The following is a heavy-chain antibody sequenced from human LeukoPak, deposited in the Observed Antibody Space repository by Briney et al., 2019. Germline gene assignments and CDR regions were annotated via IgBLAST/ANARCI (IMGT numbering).Heavy chain of an antibody. D-gene: IGHD3-3*01. V-gene: IGHV1-18*01. CDR1: GYTFTGYG. Sequence: ASVKVSCKVSGYTFTGYGISCVRQAPGQGLEWMGWISAYNGNTNYAQKLQSRVTMTTDTSTSTAYMELRSLRSDDTAVYYCARGNRLTIFGVVIPGPDAFDIWGQGTMVTVSS. CDR2: ISAYNGNT. CDR3: ARGNRLTIFGVVIPGPDAFDI. J-gene: IGHJ3*02.